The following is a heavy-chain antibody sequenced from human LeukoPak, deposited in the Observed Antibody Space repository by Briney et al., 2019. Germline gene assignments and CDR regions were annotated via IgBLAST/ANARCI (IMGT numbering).Heavy chain of an antibody. V-gene: IGHV1-69*06. CDR2: IIPIFGTA. Sequence: SVKVSCKASGGTFSSYAISWVRQAPGQGLEWMGGIIPIFGTANYAQKFQGRVTITADKSTSTAYMELGSLRSDDTAVYYCARDLRRGSSSWYVSGGDYWGQGTLVTVSS. J-gene: IGHJ4*02. CDR1: GGTFSSYA. CDR3: ARDLRRGSSSWYVSGGDY. D-gene: IGHD6-13*01.